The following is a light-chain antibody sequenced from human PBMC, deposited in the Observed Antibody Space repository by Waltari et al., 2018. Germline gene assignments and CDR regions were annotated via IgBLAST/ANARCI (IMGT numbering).Light chain of an antibody. CDR2: GNS. Sequence: QSVLTQPPSVSVAPGPRVTISCTGSSSHLGAGSDVHWYQQLPGPAPKLLIYGNSNRPSGVPDRFSGSKSGTSASLAITGLQAEDEADYYCQSYDSSLSGVVFGGGTKLTVL. CDR3: QSYDSSLSGVV. J-gene: IGLJ2*01. CDR1: SSHLGAGSD. V-gene: IGLV1-40*01.